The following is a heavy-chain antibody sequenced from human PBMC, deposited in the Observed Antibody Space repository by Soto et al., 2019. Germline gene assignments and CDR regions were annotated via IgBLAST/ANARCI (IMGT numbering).Heavy chain of an antibody. J-gene: IGHJ6*02. V-gene: IGHV1-2*04. CDR1: GYSFSDYS. Sequence: ASVKVSCKASGYSFSDYSIHWVRQAPGQGLEWMGWINPTTGGTNYAQKFQGWVTMTRDTSIRTAYMELSRLRSDDTAVYYCAREISRVTDWSAYYIGHYYYTMDVWGQGTTVTVSS. CDR2: INPTTGGT. CDR3: AREISRVTDWSAYYIGHYYYTMDV. D-gene: IGHD3-3*01.